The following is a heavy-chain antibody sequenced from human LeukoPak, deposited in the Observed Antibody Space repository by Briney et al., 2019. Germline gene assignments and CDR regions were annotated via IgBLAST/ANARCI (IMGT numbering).Heavy chain of an antibody. CDR3: ARSYYGSGTSYGMDV. J-gene: IGHJ6*02. CDR2: IKQDGSEK. Sequence: GGSPRLSCAVSGFTFSRHWMSWVRQAPGKGLEWLANIKQDGSEKYYVDSVEGRFTISRDNAKNSLYLQMNSLRAEDTAVYYYARSYYGSGTSYGMDVWGQGTTVTVSS. V-gene: IGHV3-7*01. CDR1: GFTFSRHW. D-gene: IGHD3-10*01.